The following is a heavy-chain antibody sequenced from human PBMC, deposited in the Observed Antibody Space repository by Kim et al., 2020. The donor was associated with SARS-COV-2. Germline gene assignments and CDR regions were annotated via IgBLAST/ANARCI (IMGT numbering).Heavy chain of an antibody. J-gene: IGHJ4*01. CDR3: ARDTSDYDSVGWGFDY. CDR2: IYSGGST. D-gene: IGHD3-22*01. CDR1: GFIVSNNY. Sequence: GGSLRLSCAASGFIVSNNYMSWVRQAPGRGLEWVSVIYSGGSTDYADSVKGRFTISRDNSKNTLYLQLNSLRAEDTAVYFCARDTSDYDSVGWGFDYWG. V-gene: IGHV3-66*01.